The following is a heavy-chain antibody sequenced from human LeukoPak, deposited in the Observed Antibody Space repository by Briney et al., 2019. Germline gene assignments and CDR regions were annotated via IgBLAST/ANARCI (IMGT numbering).Heavy chain of an antibody. Sequence: SETLSLTCAVSGGSISSSNWWSWVRQPPGKGLEWIGEINHSGSTNYNPSLKSRVTISVDTSKNQFSLKLSSVTAADTAVYYCARGDVWGSYRYTVGEYNWFDPWGQGTLVTVSS. D-gene: IGHD3-16*02. CDR3: ARGDVWGSYRYTVGEYNWFDP. V-gene: IGHV4-4*02. J-gene: IGHJ5*02. CDR2: INHSGST. CDR1: GGSISSSNW.